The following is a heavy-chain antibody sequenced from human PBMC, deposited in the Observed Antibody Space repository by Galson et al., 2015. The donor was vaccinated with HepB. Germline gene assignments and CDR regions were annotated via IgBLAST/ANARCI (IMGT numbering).Heavy chain of an antibody. V-gene: IGHV1-18*01. D-gene: IGHD1-26*01. J-gene: IGHJ5*02. CDR3: ARVLPVGALVPFRGPSDP. CDR2: ISAYNGNT. Sequence: SVKVSCKASGYTFTSYGISWVRQAPGQGLEWMGWISAYNGNTNYAQKLQGRVTMTTDTSTSTAYMELRSLRSDDTAVYYCARVLPVGALVPFRGPSDPWGQGTLVTVSS. CDR1: GYTFTSYG.